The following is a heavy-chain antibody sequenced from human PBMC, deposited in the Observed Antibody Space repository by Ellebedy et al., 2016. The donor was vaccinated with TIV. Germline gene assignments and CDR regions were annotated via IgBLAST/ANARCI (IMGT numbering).Heavy chain of an antibody. D-gene: IGHD6-13*01. J-gene: IGHJ4*02. CDR2: ISSTGYYI. CDR1: GFTFTSYS. V-gene: IGHV3-21*01. Sequence: GESLKISCAASGFTFTSYSMNWVRQAPGKGLEWVSSISSTGYYIYYADSVKGRFTISRENAKNSLYLQMNSLRAGDTAVYYCARFSQQTYDYWGQGTLVTVSS. CDR3: ARFSQQTYDY.